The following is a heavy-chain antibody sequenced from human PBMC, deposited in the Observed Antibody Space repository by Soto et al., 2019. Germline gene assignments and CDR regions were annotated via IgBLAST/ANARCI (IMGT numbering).Heavy chain of an antibody. CDR1: GYTFTSYG. V-gene: IGHV1-18*01. CDR2: ISAYNGKP. J-gene: IGHJ5*02. D-gene: IGHD2-15*01. Sequence: QVQLVQSGGEVKKPGSSVKVSCKASGYTFTSYGISWVRQAPGQGLEWMGRISAYNGKPNYAQKLQGRVTMTTDTSTSTASMELRSLRYDDTAVYYCARVVGALGHWFDPWGQGTKVTVSS. CDR3: ARVVGALGHWFDP.